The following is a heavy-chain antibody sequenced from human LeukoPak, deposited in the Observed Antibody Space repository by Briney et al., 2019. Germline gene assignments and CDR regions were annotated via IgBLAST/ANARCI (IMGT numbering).Heavy chain of an antibody. CDR2: IYYSGNT. CDR1: GGSISNYY. Sequence: SETLSLTCNVSGGSISNYYWSWIRQPLGKGLEWIGYIYYSGNTNFNPSLRSRGTMSIDTSKNHFSLKLNSVTAADTAVYYCARHNAGSGWFRYVFDIWGQGTLVTVSS. V-gene: IGHV4-59*01. CDR3: ARHNAGSGWFRYVFDI. J-gene: IGHJ3*02. D-gene: IGHD6-19*01.